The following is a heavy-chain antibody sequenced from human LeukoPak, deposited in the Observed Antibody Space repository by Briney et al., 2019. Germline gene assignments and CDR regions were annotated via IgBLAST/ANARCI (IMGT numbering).Heavy chain of an antibody. J-gene: IGHJ5*02. CDR2: INPNSGGT. CDR3: AGGVLHGGGNWFDP. V-gene: IGHV1-2*06. CDR1: GYTFTGYY. Sequence: ASVKVSCKTSGYTFTGYYMHWLRQAPGQGLEWMGRINPNSGGTYYAQKFQGRVTMTRDTSISTSYMGLTSLISDDTAVYYCAGGVLHGGGNWFDPWGQGTLVTVSS. D-gene: IGHD3-16*01.